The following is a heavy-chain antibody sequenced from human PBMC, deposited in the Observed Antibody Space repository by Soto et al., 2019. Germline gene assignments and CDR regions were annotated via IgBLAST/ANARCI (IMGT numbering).Heavy chain of an antibody. CDR3: ARGLAGPFSHGFLFDS. D-gene: IGHD3-3*02. Sequence: GASVKVSCKASGGTFSSYSISWVRQAPGQGLEWMGGIIPIFGTANYAQKFQGRVTITADESTSTAYIELSSLRSDDTAVYYCARGLAGPFSHGFLFDSWGQGTLVTVSS. V-gene: IGHV1-69*13. CDR1: GGTFSSYS. J-gene: IGHJ5*01. CDR2: IIPIFGTA.